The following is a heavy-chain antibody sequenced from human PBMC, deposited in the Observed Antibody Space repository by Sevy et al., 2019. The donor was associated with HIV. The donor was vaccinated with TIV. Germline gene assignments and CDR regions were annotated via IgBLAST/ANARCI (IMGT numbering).Heavy chain of an antibody. CDR2: IKQDESEK. J-gene: IGHJ4*02. CDR3: ARGNSGSFDY. Sequence: GGSLRLSCAASGFSFSNYWMHWVRQAPGKGLEWVANIKQDESEKYYGASVKGRFTISRDNVKNSLYLQMNSLRPEDTAVYYCARGNSGSFDYWGQGTLVTVSS. CDR1: GFSFSNYW. V-gene: IGHV3-7*04. D-gene: IGHD3-22*01.